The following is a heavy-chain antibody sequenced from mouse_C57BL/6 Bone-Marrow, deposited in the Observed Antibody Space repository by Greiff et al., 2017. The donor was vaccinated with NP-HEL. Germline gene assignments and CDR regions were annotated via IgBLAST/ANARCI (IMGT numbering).Heavy chain of an antibody. Sequence: VQLQQSGAELVRPGSSVKLSCKASGYTFTSYWMDWVKQRPGQGLEWIGNIYPSDSETHYNQKFKDKATLTVDKSSSTAYMQLSSLTSEDSAVYYCARGEGYYAMDYWGQGTSVTVSS. CDR3: ARGEGYYAMDY. J-gene: IGHJ4*01. V-gene: IGHV1-61*01. CDR2: IYPSDSET. CDR1: GYTFTSYW.